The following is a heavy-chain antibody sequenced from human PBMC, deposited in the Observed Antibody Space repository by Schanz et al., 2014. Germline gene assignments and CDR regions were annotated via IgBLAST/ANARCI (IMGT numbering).Heavy chain of an antibody. CDR2: VCYDGSTK. Sequence: LVESGGAVVQPGRSLRLSCAASGFTFSSYGMHWVRQVPGKGLEWVAVVCYDGSTKYYADSVTGRFTTSRDNSKNTMYLKMNSLRAEDAAVYYCVKDLQRELLRDDHYYGMDVWGQGTTVTVSS. CDR3: VKDLQRELLRDDHYYGMDV. V-gene: IGHV3-33*06. J-gene: IGHJ6*02. D-gene: IGHD1-26*01. CDR1: GFTFSSYG.